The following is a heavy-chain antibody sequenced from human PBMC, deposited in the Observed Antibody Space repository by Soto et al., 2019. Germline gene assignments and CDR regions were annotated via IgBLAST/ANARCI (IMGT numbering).Heavy chain of an antibody. CDR2: LSYAGDT. J-gene: IGHJ6*03. CDR3: AKGPHPASGYYYMDI. D-gene: IGHD3-10*01. Sequence: PGGSLRLSCAASGFTLSTYDMHWVRQATGKGLEWVAALSYAGDTYYPGSVKGRLTVSRESAKNSLYLQMNSLTAGDTAVYYCAKGPHPASGYYYMDIWGKGTTVTVSS. V-gene: IGHV3-13*01. CDR1: GFTLSTYD.